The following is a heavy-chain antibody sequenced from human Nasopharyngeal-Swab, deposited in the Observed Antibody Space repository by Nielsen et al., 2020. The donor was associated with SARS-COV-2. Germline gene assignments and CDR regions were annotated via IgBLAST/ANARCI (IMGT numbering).Heavy chain of an antibody. CDR3: ARALEYSRGMDV. D-gene: IGHD6-6*01. CDR2: INHSGST. V-gene: IGHV4-34*01. Sequence: ETLSLTCAVYGGSFSGYYWSWIRQPPGKGLEWIGEINHSGSTNYNPSLKSRVTISVDTSKNQFSLKLTSVTAADTAVYYCARALEYSRGMDVWGQGTTVTVSS. J-gene: IGHJ6*02. CDR1: GGSFSGYY.